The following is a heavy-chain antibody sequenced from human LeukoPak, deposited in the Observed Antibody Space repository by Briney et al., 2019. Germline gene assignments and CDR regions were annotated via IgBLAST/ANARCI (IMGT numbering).Heavy chain of an antibody. CDR1: GYTFTGYY. CDR3: ARVYYDSSGWGVGYYYYYYMDV. CDR2: INPNSGGT. V-gene: IGHV1-2*02. Sequence: ASVKVSCKASGYTFTGYYMHWVRQAPGQGLEWMGWINPNSGGTNYAQKFQGRVTMTRDTSISTAYMELSRLRSDDTAVYYCARVYYDSSGWGVGYYYYYYMDVWGKGTTVTVS. J-gene: IGHJ6*03. D-gene: IGHD3-22*01.